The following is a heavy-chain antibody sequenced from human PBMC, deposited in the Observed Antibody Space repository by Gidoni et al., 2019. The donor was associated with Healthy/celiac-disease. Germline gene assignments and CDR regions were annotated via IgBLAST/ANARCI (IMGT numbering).Heavy chain of an antibody. D-gene: IGHD3-10*01. J-gene: IGHJ3*02. CDR3: ARSNMAARGAFDI. V-gene: IGHV4-61*01. CDR1: GGSVSSGSYY. Sequence: QVQLQESGPGLVKPSETLSLTCTVSGGSVSSGSYYWRWIRQPPGKGLEWIGYIYYSGSTNYNPSLKSRVTISVDTSKNQFSLKLSSVTAADTAVYYCARSNMAARGAFDIWGQGTMVTVSS. CDR2: IYYSGST.